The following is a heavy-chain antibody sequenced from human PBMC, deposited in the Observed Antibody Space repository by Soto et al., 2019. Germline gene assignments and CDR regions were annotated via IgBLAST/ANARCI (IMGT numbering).Heavy chain of an antibody. CDR2: ISGGSGDGT. Sequence: RLSCAASGFTFSNYAMNWVRQAPGKGLEWVSGISGGSGDGTFYADSVKGRFTISRDDAKNSLYLQMNSLRAEDTAVYYCAREWSYFDYWGQGSLVTVSS. J-gene: IGHJ4*02. D-gene: IGHD3-3*01. V-gene: IGHV3-23*01. CDR3: AREWSYFDY. CDR1: GFTFSNYA.